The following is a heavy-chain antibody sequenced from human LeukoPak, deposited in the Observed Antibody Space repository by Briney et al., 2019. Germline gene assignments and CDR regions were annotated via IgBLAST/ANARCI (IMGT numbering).Heavy chain of an antibody. J-gene: IGHJ3*02. Sequence: AGGSLRLSCAASGFTFSDYYMSWIRQAPGKGLEWVSYISSSGSTIYYADSVKGRFTISRDNAKNSLYLQMNSLRAEDTAVYYCARLRGYSYGFDAFDIWGQGTMVTVSS. D-gene: IGHD5-18*01. CDR3: ARLRGYSYGFDAFDI. CDR2: ISSSGSTI. CDR1: GFTFSDYY. V-gene: IGHV3-11*01.